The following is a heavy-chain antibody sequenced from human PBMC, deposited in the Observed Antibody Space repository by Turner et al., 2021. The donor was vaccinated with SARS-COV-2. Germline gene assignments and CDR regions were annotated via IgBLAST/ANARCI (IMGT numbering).Heavy chain of an antibody. J-gene: IGHJ5*02. CDR1: GGSISSSSYY. V-gene: IGHV4-39*01. D-gene: IGHD3-10*01. CDR3: APSPITMVRGVITFGWFDP. Sequence: QLQLQESGPGLVKPSETLSLTCTFSGGSISSSSYYWGWIRQPPGKGLEWIGSIYYSGSTYYNPSLKSRVTISVDTSKNQFSLKLSSVTAADTAVYYCAPSPITMVRGVITFGWFDPWGQGTLVTVSS. CDR2: IYYSGST.